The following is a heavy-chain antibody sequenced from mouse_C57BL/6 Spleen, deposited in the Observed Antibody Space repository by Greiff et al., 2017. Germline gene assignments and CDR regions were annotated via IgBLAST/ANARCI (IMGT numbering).Heavy chain of an antibody. CDR3: APYDYDGYYYAMDY. D-gene: IGHD2-4*01. Sequence: QVQLQQPGAELVRPGTSVKLSCKASGYTFTSYWMHWVKQRPGQGLEWIGVIDPSDSYTNYNQKFKGKATLTVDPSSSTAYMQLSSLTSEDSAVYYCAPYDYDGYYYAMDYWGQGTSVTVSS. CDR2: IDPSDSYT. V-gene: IGHV1-59*01. CDR1: GYTFTSYW. J-gene: IGHJ4*01.